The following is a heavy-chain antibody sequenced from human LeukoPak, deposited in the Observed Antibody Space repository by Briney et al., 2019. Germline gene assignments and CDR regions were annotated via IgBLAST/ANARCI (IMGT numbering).Heavy chain of an antibody. J-gene: IGHJ3*02. CDR3: TTDIAVAGTGDAFDI. D-gene: IGHD6-19*01. CDR2: IKSKTDGGTT. CDR1: GFTFSNAW. V-gene: IGHV3-15*01. Sequence: PGGSLRPSCAASGFTFSNAWMSWARQAPGKGLEWVGRIKSKTDGGTTDYAAPVKGRFTISRDDSKNTLYLQMNSLKTEDTAVYYCTTDIAVAGTGDAFDIWGQGTMVTVSS.